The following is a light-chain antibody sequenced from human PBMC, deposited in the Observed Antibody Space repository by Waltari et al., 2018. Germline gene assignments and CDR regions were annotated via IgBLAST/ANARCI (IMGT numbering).Light chain of an antibody. V-gene: IGKV1-39*01. CDR3: QQSYTAPYT. CDR1: ESIGKY. J-gene: IGKJ2*01. Sequence: DIQMTQSPSSLSASVGDRITITCRASESIGKYLNWYQQRPGKAPQLLIYAASNLQSGAHSRFSGSGPGTAFTLTISSLRPEDSATYYCQQSYTAPYTFGQGTKLEIK. CDR2: AAS.